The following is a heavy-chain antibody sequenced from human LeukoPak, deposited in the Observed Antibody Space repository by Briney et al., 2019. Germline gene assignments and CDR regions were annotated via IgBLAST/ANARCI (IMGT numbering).Heavy chain of an antibody. V-gene: IGHV1-2*02. CDR2: INPNSGGT. Sequence: ASVKVSCKASGYTFTGYYMHWVRQAPGQGLEWMGWINPNSGGTNYAQKFQGRVTMTRDTSISTAYMELSRLRSDDTAVYYCARGALRDFWSGYYPTVGYFDYWGQGTLVTVSS. CDR3: ARGALRDFWSGYYPTVGYFDY. J-gene: IGHJ4*02. D-gene: IGHD3-3*01. CDR1: GYTFTGYY.